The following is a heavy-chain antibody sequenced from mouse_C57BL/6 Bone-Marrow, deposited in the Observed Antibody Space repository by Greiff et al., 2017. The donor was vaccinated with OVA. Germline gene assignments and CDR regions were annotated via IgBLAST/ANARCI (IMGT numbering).Heavy chain of an antibody. V-gene: IGHV3-6*01. CDR2: ISYDGSN. CDR1: GYSITSGYY. J-gene: IGHJ4*01. D-gene: IGHD1-1*01. CDR3: ARGYDYGSSSYAMDY. Sequence: ESGPGLVKPSQSLSLTCSVTGYSITSGYYWNWIRQFPGNKLAWMGYISYDGSNNYNPSLKNRISITRDTSKNQFFLKLNSVTTEDTATYYCARGYDYGSSSYAMDYWGQGTSVTVSS.